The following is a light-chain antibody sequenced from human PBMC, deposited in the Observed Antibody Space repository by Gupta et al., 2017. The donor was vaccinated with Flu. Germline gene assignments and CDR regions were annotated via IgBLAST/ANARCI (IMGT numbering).Light chain of an antibody. J-gene: IGLJ1*01. CDR2: QHS. CDR3: PAWDSTSGV. V-gene: IGLV3-1*01. Sequence: SFELTRPSSVSLSPGQTASISCAAENLGNKSVCWYQQKSGQSPVLVVYQHSMRPSGIPERFPGSTSGNTATLTISGTQAMDEADYFCPAWDSTSGVFGGGTKFTVL. CDR1: NLGNKS.